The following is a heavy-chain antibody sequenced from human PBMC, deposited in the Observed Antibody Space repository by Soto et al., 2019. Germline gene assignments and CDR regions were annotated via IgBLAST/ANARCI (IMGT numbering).Heavy chain of an antibody. CDR2: IYYSGVT. Sequence: PSETLSLTGVDGDSANSSSSLYWGWIRQPPGKGLEWIGSIYYSGVTNYTPSLKSRVSISVDTSKNQFSLKLSSMTAADTAMYYCARQALRYFDWLPKGVYWFDPWGQGTLVTVSS. J-gene: IGHJ5*02. D-gene: IGHD3-9*01. CDR1: DSANSSSSLY. V-gene: IGHV4-39*01. CDR3: ARQALRYFDWLPKGVYWFDP.